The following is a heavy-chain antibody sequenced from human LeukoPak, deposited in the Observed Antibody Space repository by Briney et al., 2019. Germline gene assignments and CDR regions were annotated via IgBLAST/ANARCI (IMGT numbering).Heavy chain of an antibody. Sequence: PGGSLRLSCAASGFTFSSYAMHWVRQAPGKGLEWVAVISYDGSNKYYADSVKGRFTISRDNSKNTLYLQMNSLRAEDTAVYYCARERRAYCSGDCYSFSYWGQGTLVTVSS. D-gene: IGHD2-21*02. V-gene: IGHV3-30*04. CDR1: GFTFSSYA. J-gene: IGHJ4*02. CDR2: ISYDGSNK. CDR3: ARERRAYCSGDCYSFSY.